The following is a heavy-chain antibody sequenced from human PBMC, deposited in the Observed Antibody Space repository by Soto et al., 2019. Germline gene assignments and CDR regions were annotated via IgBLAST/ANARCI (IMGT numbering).Heavy chain of an antibody. J-gene: IGHJ6*02. CDR2: ISYVGST. Sequence: PWATLSLTCTVSSGSISSYYWSWIRQPPGKGLEWIGNISYVGSTYYNPSLKSRLTISMDTSKNQFSLKVSSVSAAGSVVYYCASTALYGMDVWGQGTTVTVSS. CDR3: ASTALYGMDV. D-gene: IGHD2-21*02. CDR1: SGSISSYY. V-gene: IGHV4-59*01.